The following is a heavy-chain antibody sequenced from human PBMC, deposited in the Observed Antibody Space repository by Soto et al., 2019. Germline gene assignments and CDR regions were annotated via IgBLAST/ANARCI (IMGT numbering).Heavy chain of an antibody. CDR3: ARGRPQWFGEPHTFDY. D-gene: IGHD3-10*01. V-gene: IGHV4-34*01. CDR1: GGSFSGYY. Sequence: PSETLSLTCAVYGGSFSGYYWSWIRQPPGKGLEWIGEINHSGSTNYNPSLKSRVTISVDTSKNQFSLKLSSVTAADTAVYYCARGRPQWFGEPHTFDYWGQGTLVTVSS. CDR2: INHSGST. J-gene: IGHJ4*02.